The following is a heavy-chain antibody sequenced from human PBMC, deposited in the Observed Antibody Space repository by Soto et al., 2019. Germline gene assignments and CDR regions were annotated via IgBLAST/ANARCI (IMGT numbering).Heavy chain of an antibody. V-gene: IGHV3-53*01. CDR2: IYSGGST. D-gene: IGHD3-3*01. CDR3: AIFYDFWTGPRDY. J-gene: IGHJ4*02. Sequence: LRLSCAASGRSGSSNYMSWVRQAPGKGLEWVAVIYSGGSTYYADSVKGRFTISRDDSKNTVFLQMDRLRAEDTALYYCAIFYDFWTGPRDYWGQGILVTVSS. CDR1: GRSGSSNY.